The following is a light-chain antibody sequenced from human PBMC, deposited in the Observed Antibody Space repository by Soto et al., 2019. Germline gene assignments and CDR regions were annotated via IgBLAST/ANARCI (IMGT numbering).Light chain of an antibody. Sequence: IVLTQFPGSLSLSPGERATLYCRARQRVXSNFSAWYTEKLDQTPRLLNDGASKRATVIPDRFSGSGCGTDFTLTISRLEAEDVAVYCCQQYGSTLTFGQGTKVDIK. J-gene: IGKJ1*01. CDR1: QRVXSNF. V-gene: IGKV3-20*01. CDR2: GAS. CDR3: QQYGSTLT.